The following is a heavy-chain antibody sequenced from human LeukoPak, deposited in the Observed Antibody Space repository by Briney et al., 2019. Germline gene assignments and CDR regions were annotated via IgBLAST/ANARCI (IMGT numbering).Heavy chain of an antibody. V-gene: IGHV5-51*01. CDR2: IYPGDSDT. D-gene: IGHD5-18*01. CDR3: ARLATAIVARYFDY. CDR1: GYSLSTYW. Sequence: GESLKTSCKGSGYSLSTYWIAWVRQMPGKGLELMGVIYPGDSDTRYSPSFQGQVTISADKSISTAYLQWNSLKASDTAIYYCARLATAIVARYFDYWGQGTLVTVSS. J-gene: IGHJ4*02.